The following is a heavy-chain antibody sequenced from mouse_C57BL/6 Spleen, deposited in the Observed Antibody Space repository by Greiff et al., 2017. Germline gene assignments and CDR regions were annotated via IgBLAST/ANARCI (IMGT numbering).Heavy chain of an antibody. CDR3: TLYDGYPWYFDV. V-gene: IGHV1-5*01. Sequence: EVQLQESGTVLARPGASVKMSCKTSGYTFTSYWMHWVKQRPGPGLEWIGAIYPGNSDTSYNQKFKGKAKLTAVPSASTAYMELSSLTNEDSAVEYCTLYDGYPWYFDVWGTGTTVTVSS. CDR2: IYPGNSDT. J-gene: IGHJ1*03. CDR1: GYTFTSYW. D-gene: IGHD2-3*01.